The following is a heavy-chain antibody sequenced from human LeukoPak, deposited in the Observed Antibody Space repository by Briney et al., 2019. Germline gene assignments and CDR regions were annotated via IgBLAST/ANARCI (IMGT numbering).Heavy chain of an antibody. CDR2: IIPIFGTA. CDR3: ANQGYDFWSGYSYYYYYYGMDV. Sequence: GASVKVSCKASGGTFSSYAISWVRQAPGQGLEWMGGIIPIFGTANYAQKLQGRVTITADESTSTAYMELSSLRSEDTAVYYCANQGYDFWSGYSYYYYYYGMDVWGQGTTVTVSS. CDR1: GGTFSSYA. D-gene: IGHD3-3*01. V-gene: IGHV1-69*13. J-gene: IGHJ6*02.